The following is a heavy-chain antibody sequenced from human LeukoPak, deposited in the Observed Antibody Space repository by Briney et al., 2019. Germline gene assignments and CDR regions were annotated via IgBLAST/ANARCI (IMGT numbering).Heavy chain of an antibody. CDR2: ISSSSSTI. CDR1: GFRFISYS. CDR3: TRDRLKFDW. J-gene: IGHJ4*02. Sequence: GASLKISCAASGFRFISYSMNWVRQAPGKGLEWVSYISSSSSTIYYADSVKGRFTISRDNAKNSLYLQMNSLRDEDTAVYYCTRDRLKFDWWGQGTLVTVSS. V-gene: IGHV3-48*02. D-gene: IGHD2-21*02.